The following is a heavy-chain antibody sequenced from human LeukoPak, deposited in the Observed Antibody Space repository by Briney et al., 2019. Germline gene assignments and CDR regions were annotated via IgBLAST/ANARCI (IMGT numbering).Heavy chain of an antibody. J-gene: IGHJ4*02. CDR2: FDPEDGET. CDR1: GYNLTELS. D-gene: IGHD3-9*01. Sequence: ASVKVSCKVSGYNLTELSMHWVRQAPGKGLEWMGGFDPEDGETIYAQKFQGRVTMTEDTSTDTAYMELSSLRSEDTAVYYCATSPYYDILTGYVIWGQGTLVTVSS. V-gene: IGHV1-24*01. CDR3: ATSPYYDILTGYVI.